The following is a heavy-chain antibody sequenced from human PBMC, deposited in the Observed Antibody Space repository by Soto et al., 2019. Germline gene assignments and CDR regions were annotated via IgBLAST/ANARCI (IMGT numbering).Heavy chain of an antibody. CDR3: ARHGGYYFDY. CDR1: GGSFSGYY. Sequence: SETLSLTCAVYGGSFSGYYWSWIRQPPGKGLEWIGEIGHGGGTVYNPSLESRVSISEDSSNNQFSLKLNSVTAADTAVYYCARHGGYYFDYWGQGAPVTVSS. CDR2: IGHGGGT. D-gene: IGHD3-16*01. V-gene: IGHV4-34*01. J-gene: IGHJ4*02.